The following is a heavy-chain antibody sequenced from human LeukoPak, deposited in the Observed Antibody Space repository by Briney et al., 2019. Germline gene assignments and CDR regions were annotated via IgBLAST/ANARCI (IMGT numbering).Heavy chain of an antibody. J-gene: IGHJ4*02. Sequence: GASVKVSCKASGYTFTGYYMHWVRQAPGQGLEWMGWINPNSGGTNYAQKFQGRVTMTRDTSISTAYMELSRLRSDDTAVYYCARDYYDSSGYYCDYWGQGTLVTVSS. CDR3: ARDYYDSSGYYCDY. CDR1: GYTFTGYY. CDR2: INPNSGGT. V-gene: IGHV1-2*02. D-gene: IGHD3-22*01.